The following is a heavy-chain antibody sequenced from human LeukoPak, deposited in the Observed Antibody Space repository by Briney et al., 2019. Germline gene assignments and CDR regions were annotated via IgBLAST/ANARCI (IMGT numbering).Heavy chain of an antibody. Sequence: GESLKISCKGSGYSFTSYWIGWVRQMPGKGLEWMGIIYPGDSDTRYSPSFQGQVTISADKSISTAYLQWSSLKASDTAMYYCARSPQSEEDGRGRFDPWGQGTLVTVSS. CDR2: IYPGDSDT. J-gene: IGHJ5*02. CDR3: ARSPQSEEDGRGRFDP. V-gene: IGHV5-51*01. CDR1: GYSFTSYW.